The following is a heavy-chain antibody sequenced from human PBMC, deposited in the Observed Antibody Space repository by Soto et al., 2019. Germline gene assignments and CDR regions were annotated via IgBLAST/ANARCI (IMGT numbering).Heavy chain of an antibody. CDR1: GYTFTNYG. V-gene: IGHV1-18*01. CDR2: ITSYNGNT. D-gene: IGHD2-2*01. J-gene: IGHJ6*02. Sequence: QVQLVQSGAEVKMPGASVKVSCKASGYTFTNYGISWVRQAPGQGLEWMGWITSYNGNTNYAQKLQGRVTMTTDTSXXTXYXXLRSLRSDDTAVYYCARGHCSSASCYAMGYYAMDVWGQGTTVTVSS. CDR3: ARGHCSSASCYAMGYYAMDV.